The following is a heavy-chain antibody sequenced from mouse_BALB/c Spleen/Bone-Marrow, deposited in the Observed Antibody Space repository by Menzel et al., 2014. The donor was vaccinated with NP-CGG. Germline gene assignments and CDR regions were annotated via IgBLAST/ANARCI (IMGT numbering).Heavy chain of an antibody. Sequence: VQLQQPGADLVKPGASVKLSCTASGFNIKDTYMHWVKQRPEQGLEWIGRIDPANGNTKYDPKFQGKATITADTSSNTAYLQLSSLTSEDTAVYYCARGDYYSGSFFAYWGQGTLVTVSA. D-gene: IGHD1-1*01. J-gene: IGHJ3*01. CDR3: ARGDYYSGSFFAY. V-gene: IGHV14-3*02. CDR2: IDPANGNT. CDR1: GFNIKDTY.